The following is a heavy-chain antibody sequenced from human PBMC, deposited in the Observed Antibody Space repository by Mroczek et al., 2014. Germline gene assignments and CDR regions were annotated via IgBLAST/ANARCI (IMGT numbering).Heavy chain of an antibody. CDR1: GYTFTGYY. J-gene: IGHJ6*02. CDR2: INPNSGGT. CDR3: ASPSYCGGDCYDIYYYYGMDV. V-gene: IGHV1-2*02. Sequence: QVQLVQSGAEVKKPGASVKVSCKASGYTFTGYYMHWVRQAPGQGLEWMGWINPNSGGTNYAQKFQGRVTMTRDTSISTAYMELSRLRSDDTAVYYCASPSYCGGDCYDIYYYYGMDVWGQGTTVTVSS. D-gene: IGHD2-21*02.